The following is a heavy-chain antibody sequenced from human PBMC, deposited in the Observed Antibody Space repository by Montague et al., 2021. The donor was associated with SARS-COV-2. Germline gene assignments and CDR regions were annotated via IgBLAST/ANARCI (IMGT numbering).Heavy chain of an antibody. J-gene: IGHJ5*02. D-gene: IGHD2-15*01. Sequence: SETLSLTCAVYGGSFSGFYWSWIRQSPGKGLEWIGEINHSGSTNYNPSLKNRVTMSVDTSKKEFSLHLRSVTAAETGVYYCVPLGHCSGDDCYAWGQGTLVAVSS. V-gene: IGHV4-34*01. CDR1: GGSFSGFY. CDR3: VPLGHCSGDDCYA. CDR2: INHSGST.